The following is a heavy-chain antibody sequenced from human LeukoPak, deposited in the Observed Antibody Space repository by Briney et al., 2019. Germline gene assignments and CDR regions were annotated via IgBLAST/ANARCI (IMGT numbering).Heavy chain of an antibody. CDR2: INNDGRST. V-gene: IGHV3-74*01. Sequence: GGSLRLSCAASGITFSSYWMHWVRQASGEGLVLGSRINNDGRSTNYADSVKGRFTISRDNAKNTLYLQMNSLRAEDTAVYYCTRFLYYYDSSTYHDYFDYWGQGTLVTVSS. D-gene: IGHD3-22*01. CDR1: GITFSSYW. CDR3: TRFLYYYDSSTYHDYFDY. J-gene: IGHJ4*02.